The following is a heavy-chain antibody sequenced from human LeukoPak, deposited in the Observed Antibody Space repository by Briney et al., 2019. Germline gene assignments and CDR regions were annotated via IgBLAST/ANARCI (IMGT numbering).Heavy chain of an antibody. V-gene: IGHV3-30-3*01. Sequence: GRSLRLSCAASGFTFSSYAMHWVRQAPGKGLEWVAVISYDGSNKYYADSVKGRFTISRDNSKNTLYLQMNSPRAEDTAVYYCVVVAATRNYWGQGTLVTVSS. CDR3: VVVAATRNY. CDR2: ISYDGSNK. D-gene: IGHD2-15*01. J-gene: IGHJ4*02. CDR1: GFTFSSYA.